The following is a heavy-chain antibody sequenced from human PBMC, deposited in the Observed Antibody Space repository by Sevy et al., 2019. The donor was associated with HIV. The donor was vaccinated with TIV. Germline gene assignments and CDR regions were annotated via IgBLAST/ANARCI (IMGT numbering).Heavy chain of an antibody. J-gene: IGHJ4*02. Sequence: ASVKVSCKASGYTFTSYGISWVRQAPGQGLEWMGWISAYNGNTNYAQKLQGRVTMTTDTSTSTAYMELRSLRSDDTAVYYCARDTRYFDWLLSITLFDYWGQGTLVTVSS. CDR2: ISAYNGNT. CDR1: GYTFTSYG. V-gene: IGHV1-18*04. CDR3: ARDTRYFDWLLSITLFDY. D-gene: IGHD3-9*01.